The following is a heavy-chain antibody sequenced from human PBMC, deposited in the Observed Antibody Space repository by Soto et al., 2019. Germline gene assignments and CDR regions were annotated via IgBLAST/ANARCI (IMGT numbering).Heavy chain of an antibody. J-gene: IGHJ4*02. CDR1: GGSISNGGYS. CDR2: IYHSGST. CDR3: ARGMDSENFFDS. D-gene: IGHD1-26*01. Sequence: SETLSLTCAVSGGSISNGGYSWSWIRQPPGKALEWIGYIYHSGSTYYNPSLKSRVTISIDRSKNQFSLNLKSVTAADTAVYYCARGMDSENFFDSWGQGTLVTVSS. V-gene: IGHV4-30-2*01.